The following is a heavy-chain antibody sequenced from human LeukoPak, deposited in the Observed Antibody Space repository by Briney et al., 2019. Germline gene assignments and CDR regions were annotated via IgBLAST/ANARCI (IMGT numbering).Heavy chain of an antibody. Sequence: PGGSLRLSCAASGFTFSSYAMHWVRQAPGKGLEWVAVISYDGSNKYYADSVKGRFTISRDNSKNTLYLQMNSLRAEDTAVYYCAKDKSFAAAGYHFDFWGQGALITVSS. CDR2: ISYDGSNK. D-gene: IGHD6-25*01. V-gene: IGHV3-30-3*01. J-gene: IGHJ4*02. CDR3: AKDKSFAAAGYHFDF. CDR1: GFTFSSYA.